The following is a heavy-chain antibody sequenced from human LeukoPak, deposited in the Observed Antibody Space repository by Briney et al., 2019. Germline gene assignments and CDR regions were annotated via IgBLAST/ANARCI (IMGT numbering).Heavy chain of an antibody. J-gene: IGHJ4*02. V-gene: IGHV1-2*02. CDR1: GYTFTGYY. CDR2: MNPHTGRA. D-gene: IGHD6-13*01. CDR3: ARGFPGAAAGTYY. Sequence: ASVKVSCKASGYTFTGYYMHWVRQAPGQGLEWMGWMNPHTGRAGYAQKFKGRVTLTRDTSINTAYMELSGLKYEDTAVYYCARGFPGAAAGTYYWGQGTLVTVSS.